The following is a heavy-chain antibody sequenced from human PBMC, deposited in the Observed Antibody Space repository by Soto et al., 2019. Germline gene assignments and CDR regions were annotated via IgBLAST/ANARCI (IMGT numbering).Heavy chain of an antibody. V-gene: IGHV2-70*11. J-gene: IGHJ4*02. CDR3: ARIPGGYSSSWYYFDY. D-gene: IGHD6-13*01. Sequence: SGPTLVKPTQTLTLTCTFSGFSLSTSGMCVSWIRQPPGKALEWLARIDWDDDKYYSTSLKTRLTISKDTSKNQVVLTMTNMDPVDTATYYCARIPGGYSSSWYYFDYWGQGTLVTVSS. CDR1: GFSLSTSGMC. CDR2: IDWDDDK.